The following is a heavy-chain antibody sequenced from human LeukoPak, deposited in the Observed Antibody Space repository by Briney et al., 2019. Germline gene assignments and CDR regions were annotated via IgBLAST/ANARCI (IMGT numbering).Heavy chain of an antibody. CDR3: ARVSYQEGVDY. CDR2: IYYSGST. Sequence: NPSETLSLTCTVSGNSISSGYYWGWIRQPPGKGLEWIGYIYYSGSTNYNPSLTSRVTISVDTSKNQFSLKLSFVTAADTAVYYCARVSYQEGVDYWGQGTLVTVSS. J-gene: IGHJ4*02. CDR1: GNSISSGYY. V-gene: IGHV4-38-2*02. D-gene: IGHD2-2*01.